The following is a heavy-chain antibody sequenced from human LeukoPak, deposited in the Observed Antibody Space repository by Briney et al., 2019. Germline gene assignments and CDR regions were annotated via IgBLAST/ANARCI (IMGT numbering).Heavy chain of an antibody. CDR2: IIPIFGTA. Sequence: VASVKVSCKASGGTFSSYAISWVRQAPGQGLEWMGRIIPIFGTANYAQKFQGRVTITTDESTSTAYMELSSLRSEDTAVYYCARGPLYCSSTSCYSPGYYYYYMDVWGKGTTVTVSS. CDR1: GGTFSSYA. V-gene: IGHV1-69*05. CDR3: ARGPLYCSSTSCYSPGYYYYYMDV. J-gene: IGHJ6*03. D-gene: IGHD2-2*01.